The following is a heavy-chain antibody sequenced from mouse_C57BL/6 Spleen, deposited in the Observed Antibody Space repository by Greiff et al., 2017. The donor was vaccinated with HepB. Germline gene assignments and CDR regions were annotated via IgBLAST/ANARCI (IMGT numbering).Heavy chain of an antibody. Sequence: EVQLQESGGGLVKPGGSLKLSCAASGFTFSSYTMSWVRQTPEKRLEWVATISGGGGNTYYPDSVKGRFTISRDNAKNTLYLQMSSLRSEDTALYYCARSSGGYAMDYWGQGTSVTVSS. CDR2: ISGGGGNT. V-gene: IGHV5-9*01. D-gene: IGHD3-1*01. CDR3: ARSSGGYAMDY. CDR1: GFTFSSYT. J-gene: IGHJ4*01.